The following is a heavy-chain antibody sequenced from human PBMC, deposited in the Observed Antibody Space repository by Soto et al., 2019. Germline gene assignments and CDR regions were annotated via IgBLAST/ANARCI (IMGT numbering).Heavy chain of an antibody. D-gene: IGHD1-26*01. CDR2: IYHSGST. J-gene: IGHJ5*02. V-gene: IGHV4-38-2*01. CDR3: ARVGSGSYLHNWFDP. Sequence: TLSLTCAVSGYSISSGYYWGWIRQPPGKGLEWIGSIYHSGSTYYNPSLKSRVTISVDTSKNQFSLKLSSVTAADTAVYYCARVGSGSYLHNWFDPWGQGTLVTVSS. CDR1: GYSISSGYY.